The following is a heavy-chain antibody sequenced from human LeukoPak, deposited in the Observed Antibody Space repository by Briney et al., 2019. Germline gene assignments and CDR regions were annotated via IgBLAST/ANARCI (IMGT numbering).Heavy chain of an antibody. J-gene: IGHJ3*02. Sequence: SGGSLRLSCAASGFSFTTYWMGWVRQAPGKGLEWVANIKQDGNEKYYVDSVKGRFTISRDNAKNSLYLQMNSLRAEDTAVYYCARVRKPGSSSSPHDAFDIWGQGTMVTVSS. V-gene: IGHV3-7*01. CDR3: ARVRKPGSSSSPHDAFDI. CDR2: IKQDGNEK. CDR1: GFSFTTYW. D-gene: IGHD6-6*01.